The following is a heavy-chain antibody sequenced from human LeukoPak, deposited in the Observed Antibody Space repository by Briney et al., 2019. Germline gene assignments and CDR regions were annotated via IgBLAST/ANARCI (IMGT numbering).Heavy chain of an antibody. J-gene: IGHJ4*02. D-gene: IGHD6-19*01. CDR3: ARGRLRGYSSGWYYDY. Sequence: SETLSLTRAVYGGSFSGYYWSWIRQPPGKGLEWIGEINHSGSTNYNPSLKSRVTISVDTSKNQFSLKLSSVTAADTAVYYCARGRLRGYSSGWYYDYWGQGTLVTVSS. V-gene: IGHV4-34*01. CDR2: INHSGST. CDR1: GGSFSGYY.